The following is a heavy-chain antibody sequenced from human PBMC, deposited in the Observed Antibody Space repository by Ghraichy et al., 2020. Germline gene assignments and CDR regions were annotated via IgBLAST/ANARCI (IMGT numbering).Heavy chain of an antibody. CDR2: ISYDGSNK. D-gene: IGHD3-3*01. CDR1: GFTFSSYG. V-gene: IGHV3-30*18. Sequence: GGSLRLSCAASGFTFSSYGMHWVRQAPGKGLEWVVVISYDGSNKYYADSVKGRFTISRDNSKNTLYLQMNSLRAEDTAVYYCAKADAYYDFWSGLDYWGQGTLVTVSS. J-gene: IGHJ4*02. CDR3: AKADAYYDFWSGLDY.